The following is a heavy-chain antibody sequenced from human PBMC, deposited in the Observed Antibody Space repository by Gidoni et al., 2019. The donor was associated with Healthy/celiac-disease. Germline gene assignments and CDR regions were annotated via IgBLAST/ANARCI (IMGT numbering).Heavy chain of an antibody. J-gene: IGHJ5*02. CDR2: IYHSGST. CDR1: GYSISSGYY. Sequence: QVQLQESGPGLVKPSETLSLPCAVSGYSISSGYYWGWIRQPPGKGLEWIGSIYHSGSTYYTPSLKSRVTISVDTSKNQFSLKLSSVTAADTAVYYCARAPWLEDNWFDPWGQGTLVTVSS. CDR3: ARAPWLEDNWFDP. V-gene: IGHV4-38-2*01. D-gene: IGHD6-19*01.